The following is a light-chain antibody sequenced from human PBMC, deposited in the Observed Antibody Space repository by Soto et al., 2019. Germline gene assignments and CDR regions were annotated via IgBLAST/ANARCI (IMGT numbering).Light chain of an antibody. CDR3: QQYDSYSPYT. J-gene: IGKJ2*01. Sequence: DIPMTQFPPTLSASIGARVTITCRASQTISSSLAWYQQKPGKAPKLLIYKASTLETGVPSRFSGSGSGTEFTLTIISLQPDDFATYYCQQYDSYSPYTFGQGTRLEIK. CDR2: KAS. CDR1: QTISSS. V-gene: IGKV1-5*03.